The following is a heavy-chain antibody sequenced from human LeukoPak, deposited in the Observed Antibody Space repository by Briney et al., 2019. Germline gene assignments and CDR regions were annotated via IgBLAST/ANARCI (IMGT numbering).Heavy chain of an antibody. J-gene: IGHJ4*02. CDR3: ARELRDYDSSGYYYGFSVYYFDY. V-gene: IGHV4-39*07. CDR1: GGSISSSSYY. D-gene: IGHD3-22*01. Sequence: SETLSLTCTVSGGSISSSSYYWGWIRQPPGKGLEWIGGIYYSGSTNYNPSLKSRVTISVDTSKNQFSLKLSSVTAADTAVYYCARELRDYDSSGYYYGFSVYYFDYWGQGTLVTVSS. CDR2: IYYSGST.